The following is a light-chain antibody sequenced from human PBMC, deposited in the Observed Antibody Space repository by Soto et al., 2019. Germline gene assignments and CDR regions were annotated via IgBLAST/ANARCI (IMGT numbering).Light chain of an antibody. CDR2: GSS. J-gene: IGKJ2*01. CDR3: QQYGSSPPYT. Sequence: EVVLTQSPGTLSLSPGERATLSCRASQSVSNNYFAWYQQKPGQAPRLLIFGSSDRPSGIPDRFSGSGSGTDFTLTISRLEPEDFAVYCCQQYGSSPPYTFGQGNKLEIK. V-gene: IGKV3-20*01. CDR1: QSVSNNY.